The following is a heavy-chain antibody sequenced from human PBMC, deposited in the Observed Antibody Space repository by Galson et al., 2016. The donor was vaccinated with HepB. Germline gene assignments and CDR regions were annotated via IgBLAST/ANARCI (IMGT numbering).Heavy chain of an antibody. V-gene: IGHV3-66*01. Sequence: SLRLSCAASEFTFSSYAMSWVRQAPGRGLECVSLLYRDGFTYYADSVKGRFTISRDNSKNTFYLQMNSLRADDTAVYYCARDGRQDRGSIFDYWGQGTLVTVSS. CDR3: ARDGRQDRGSIFDY. CDR1: EFTFSSYA. CDR2: LYRDGFT. J-gene: IGHJ4*02. D-gene: IGHD6-6*01.